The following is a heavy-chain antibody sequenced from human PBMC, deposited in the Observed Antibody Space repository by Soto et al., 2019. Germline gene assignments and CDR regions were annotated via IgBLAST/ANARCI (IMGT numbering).Heavy chain of an antibody. Sequence: QVQLVQSGAEVKKPGASVKVSCKASGYTFTSYDINWVRQATGQGLEWMGWMNPNSGNTGYAQKFQGRVTMTRNTSIRTAYKELSNLRSEDTSVYYCVRGEPKPQYYGMDVSGQGTTVTVSS. CDR1: GYTFTSYD. V-gene: IGHV1-8*01. CDR3: VRGEPKPQYYGMDV. CDR2: MNPNSGNT. J-gene: IGHJ6*02.